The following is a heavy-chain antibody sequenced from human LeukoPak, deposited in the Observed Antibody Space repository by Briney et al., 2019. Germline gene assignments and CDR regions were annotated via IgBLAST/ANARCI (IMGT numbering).Heavy chain of an antibody. V-gene: IGHV4-61*05. CDR1: GGSISSSRSY. J-gene: IGHJ5*02. CDR2: MYYSGST. D-gene: IGHD3/OR15-3a*01. Sequence: PSETLSLTCSVSGGSISSSRSYWSWIRQPPGKGLEWIGYMYYSGSTNYNPSLKSRVTISVDMSKNQVSLKLSSVTAADTAVYYCARIWTGGNNWFDPWGQGTLVTVSS. CDR3: ARIWTGGNNWFDP.